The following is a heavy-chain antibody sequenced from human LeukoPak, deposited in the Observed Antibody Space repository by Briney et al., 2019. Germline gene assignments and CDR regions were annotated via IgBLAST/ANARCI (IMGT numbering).Heavy chain of an antibody. V-gene: IGHV5-10-1*01. CDR3: ARPYDSSGYYPDY. Sequence: GESLKISCKGSGYSFTSYWISWVRQMPGKDLEWMGRIDPSDSYTNYSPSFQGHVTISADKSISTAYLQWSSLKASDTAMYYCARPYDSSGYYPDYWGQGTLVTVSS. D-gene: IGHD3-22*01. CDR2: IDPSDSYT. CDR1: GYSFTSYW. J-gene: IGHJ4*02.